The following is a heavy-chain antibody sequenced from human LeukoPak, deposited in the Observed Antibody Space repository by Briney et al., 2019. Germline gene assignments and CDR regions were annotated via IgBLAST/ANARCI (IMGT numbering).Heavy chain of an antibody. J-gene: IGHJ4*02. D-gene: IGHD3-16*01. V-gene: IGHV3-74*01. Sequence: GGSLRLSCVVSGFTISSNWMHWVRQAPGKGLVWVSRIDDEGSGTSYADSVKGRFTISRDSAKNTVYLQMNSLRAEDTAVYYCARALGEWENEYYFDYWGQGTLVTVSS. CDR3: ARALGEWENEYYFDY. CDR2: IDDEGSGT. CDR1: GFTISSNW.